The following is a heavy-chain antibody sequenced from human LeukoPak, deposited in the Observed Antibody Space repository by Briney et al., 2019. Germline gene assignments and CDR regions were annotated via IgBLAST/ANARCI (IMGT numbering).Heavy chain of an antibody. J-gene: IGHJ4*02. V-gene: IGHV1-18*01. D-gene: IGHD3-10*01. CDR1: GYTITSYG. Sequence: ASMQVSCKASGYTITSYGISWVRQAPGQGLEWMGWISAYNGNTNYAQKLQGRVTMTTDTSTSTAYMKLRSLRSDDTAVYYCARDSSRVRRTLDYWGQGTLVTVSS. CDR2: ISAYNGNT. CDR3: ARDSSRVRRTLDY.